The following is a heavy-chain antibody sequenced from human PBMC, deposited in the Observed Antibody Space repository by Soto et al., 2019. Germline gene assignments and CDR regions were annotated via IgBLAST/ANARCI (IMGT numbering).Heavy chain of an antibody. Sequence: QVQLVQSGAEVKKPGASVKVSCKASGYTFTSYDINWVRQATGQGLEWMGWMNPNSGNTGYAQKFQGRVTMTRNTAISTAYMELSSLRSEDTAVYYCARGRYSGYDSFAGSPDYWGQGTLVTVSS. CDR3: ARGRYSGYDSFAGSPDY. CDR2: MNPNSGNT. J-gene: IGHJ4*02. CDR1: GYTFTSYD. V-gene: IGHV1-8*01. D-gene: IGHD5-12*01.